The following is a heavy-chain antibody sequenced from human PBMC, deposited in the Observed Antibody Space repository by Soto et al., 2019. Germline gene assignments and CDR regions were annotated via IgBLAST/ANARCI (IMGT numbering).Heavy chain of an antibody. CDR3: AKDTTHKHSMIVVVYGMDV. Sequence: GASVKVSCKASGYTFTSYGISWVRQAPGQGLEWMGWISAYNGNTNYAQKLQGRVTMTTDTSTSTAYMELRSLRSDDTAVYYCAKDTTHKHSMIVVVYGMDVWGQGTTVTVSS. D-gene: IGHD3-22*01. CDR1: GYTFTSYG. J-gene: IGHJ6*02. V-gene: IGHV1-18*01. CDR2: ISAYNGNT.